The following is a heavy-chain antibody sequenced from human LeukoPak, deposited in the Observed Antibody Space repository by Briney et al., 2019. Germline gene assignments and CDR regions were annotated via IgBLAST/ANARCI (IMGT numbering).Heavy chain of an antibody. CDR2: IYFSGTT. D-gene: IGHD3-10*01. J-gene: IGHJ5*02. CDR3: ARDFNSGGYHWFDP. Sequence: SETLSLTCTVSGGSISSGDYFWNWIRQPPEKGLEWIGYIYFSGTTRYNPSLKSRVTISIDTSKNQFFLNLDSVTAADTAVYFCARDFNSGGYHWFDPWGQGTLVTVSS. CDR1: GGSISSGDYF. V-gene: IGHV4-30-4*08.